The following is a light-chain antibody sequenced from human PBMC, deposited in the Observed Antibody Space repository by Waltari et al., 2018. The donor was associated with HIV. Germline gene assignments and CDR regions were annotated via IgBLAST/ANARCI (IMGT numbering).Light chain of an antibody. V-gene: IGKV1-9*01. Sequence: DIPLTQSPSFLSASVGDRVTITCRASQDISSYIAWYKQNPGKPPQLLIHSSSTLQSGVPSRFSGSGAGTEFTLTISGLQPEDFAVYYCQQLNAYLMWTFGQGTKVEIK. CDR3: QQLNAYLMWT. J-gene: IGKJ1*01. CDR2: SSS. CDR1: QDISSY.